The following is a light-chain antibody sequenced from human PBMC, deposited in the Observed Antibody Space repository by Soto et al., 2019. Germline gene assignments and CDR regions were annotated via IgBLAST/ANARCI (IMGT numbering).Light chain of an antibody. CDR3: QQSFSTLLIT. Sequence: IQMTQSPSSLSASVGDGVTITCRASQDIRTYLNWYQQKPGKAPKLLISAASSLQSGVPSRFSARGSGTDFTLTISTLQPEDFATYYCQQSFSTLLITFGQGSRLEDK. CDR2: AAS. V-gene: IGKV1-39*01. CDR1: QDIRTY. J-gene: IGKJ5*01.